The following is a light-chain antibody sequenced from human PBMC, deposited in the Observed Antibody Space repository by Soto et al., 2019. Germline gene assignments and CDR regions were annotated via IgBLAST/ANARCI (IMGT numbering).Light chain of an antibody. CDR1: SSDVGSYNL. V-gene: IGLV2-23*02. CDR3: CSYAGSSTYV. J-gene: IGLJ1*01. Sequence: QSALTQPASVSGSTGQSITISCTGTSSDVGSYNLVSWYQQHPGKAPKLMIYEVSKRPSGVSNRFSGSKSGNTASLTISGLQAEDEADYYCCSYAGSSTYVLGTGTKVTVL. CDR2: EVS.